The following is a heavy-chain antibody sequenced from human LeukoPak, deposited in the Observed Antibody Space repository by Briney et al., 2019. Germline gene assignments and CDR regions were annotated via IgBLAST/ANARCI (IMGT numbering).Heavy chain of an antibody. CDR2: IYSGGST. J-gene: IGHJ4*02. CDR1: GFTVSSNY. CDR3: ATQYSSSWYYLDY. Sequence: PGGSLRLSCAASGFTVSSNYMSWVRQAPGKGLEWVSVIYSGGSTYYADSVKGRFTISRDNSKNTLYLQMNSLRAEDTAVYYCATQYSSSWYYLDYWGQGTLVTVSS. V-gene: IGHV3-53*01. D-gene: IGHD6-13*01.